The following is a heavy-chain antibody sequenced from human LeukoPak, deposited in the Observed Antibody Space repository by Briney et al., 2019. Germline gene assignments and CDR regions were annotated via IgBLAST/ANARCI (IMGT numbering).Heavy chain of an antibody. CDR1: GFTFSSYW. CDR2: INSDGSST. CDR3: ARDGNSGYSPYYFDY. D-gene: IGHD3-22*01. J-gene: IGHJ4*02. Sequence: PGGSLRLSCAASGFTFSSYWMHWVRQAPGKGLVWVSRINSDGSSTSYADSVKGRFTISRDNAKNTLYLQMNSLRAEDTALYYCARDGNSGYSPYYFDYWGQGTLVTVSS. V-gene: IGHV3-74*01.